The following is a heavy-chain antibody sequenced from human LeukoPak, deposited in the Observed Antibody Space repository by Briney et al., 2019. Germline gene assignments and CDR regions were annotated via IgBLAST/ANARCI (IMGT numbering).Heavy chain of an antibody. V-gene: IGHV1-69*13. Sequence: VKSSCKASEATFTSYAISWLRKPPGQGLEWMGGIIPIFGTANYAQKFQGRVTITADESTSTAYMELSSLRSEDTAVYYCATHRYSGYGGPLDYWGQGTLVTVSS. D-gene: IGHD5-12*01. CDR1: EATFTSYA. CDR2: IIPIFGTA. CDR3: ATHRYSGYGGPLDY. J-gene: IGHJ4*02.